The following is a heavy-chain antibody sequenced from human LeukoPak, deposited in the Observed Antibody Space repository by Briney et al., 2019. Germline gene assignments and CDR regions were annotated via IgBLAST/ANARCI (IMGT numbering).Heavy chain of an antibody. CDR1: GGSISTYY. CDR2: VYHSGST. Sequence: SETLSLTCTVSGGSISTYYWSWIRQSPGKGLEWIGDVYHSGSTNYNPSLKSRVTISVDTSKNQFSLKLSSVTAADTAVYYCARRDGYNLGGFDYWGQGTLVTVSS. CDR3: ARRDGYNLGGFDY. V-gene: IGHV4-59*12. D-gene: IGHD5-24*01. J-gene: IGHJ4*02.